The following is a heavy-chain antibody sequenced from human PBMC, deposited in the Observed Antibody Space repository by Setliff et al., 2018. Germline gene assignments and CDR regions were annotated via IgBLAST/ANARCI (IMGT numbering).Heavy chain of an antibody. D-gene: IGHD4-17*01. CDR1: GGSISSGTYY. CDR3: ARVRNDYPYYIDS. Sequence: SETLSLTCTVSGGSISSGTYYWSWIRQPAGKGLEWIGRLHTSGRTDYNPSLQSRVSISLDTSQSQFSLRLSSVTAADTALYFCARVRNDYPYYIDSWGQGTLVTVSS. J-gene: IGHJ4*02. CDR2: LHTSGRT. V-gene: IGHV4-61*02.